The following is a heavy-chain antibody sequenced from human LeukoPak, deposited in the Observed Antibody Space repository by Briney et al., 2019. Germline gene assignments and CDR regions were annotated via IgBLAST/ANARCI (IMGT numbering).Heavy chain of an antibody. J-gene: IGHJ1*01. CDR2: INPDGRDT. CDR1: GFNFGSHW. D-gene: IGHD2-21*02. Sequence: PGGSLRLSCAASGFNFGSHWMNWVRQAPGKGLEWVAHINPDGRDTYYVDSVKGRFTISRDNAQNSMYLQMNSLRVEDTAVYYCTSWGDTTAEYFQRWGQGTLVTVSS. V-gene: IGHV3-7*01. CDR3: TSWGDTTAEYFQR.